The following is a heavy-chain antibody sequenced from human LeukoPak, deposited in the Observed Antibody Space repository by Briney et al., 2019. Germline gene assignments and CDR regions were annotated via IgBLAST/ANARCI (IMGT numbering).Heavy chain of an antibody. CDR3: AKDNRRHYTSGPNPDSLH. D-gene: IGHD6-19*01. Sequence: GGSLRLSCAASGFTFSSYAMSWVRQAPGKGLEWVSGISWNSGSIDYADSVKGRFTISRDNAKNSLYLQMNSLRVEDTAFYYCAKDNRRHYTSGPNPDSLHWGQGALVTASS. V-gene: IGHV3-9*01. CDR2: ISWNSGSI. J-gene: IGHJ4*02. CDR1: GFTFSSYA.